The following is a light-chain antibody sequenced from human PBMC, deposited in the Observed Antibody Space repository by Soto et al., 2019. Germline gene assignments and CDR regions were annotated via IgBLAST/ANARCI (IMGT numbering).Light chain of an antibody. CDR3: QQYKSYSVT. V-gene: IGKV1-5*03. CDR1: QSISSW. Sequence: DIQMTQSPSTLSASVGDRVTITSRASQSISSWLAWYPQKPGKAPKLLVYKASILERGAPSWFSGRGSGTGFTPNISSLQPDDFATYYCQQYKSYSVTFGGGTKVDIK. J-gene: IGKJ4*01. CDR2: KAS.